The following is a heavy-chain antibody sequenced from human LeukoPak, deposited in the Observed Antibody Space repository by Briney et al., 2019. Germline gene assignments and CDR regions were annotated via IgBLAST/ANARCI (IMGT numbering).Heavy chain of an antibody. V-gene: IGHV1-2*02. Sequence: ASVKVSCKASGYTFTGYYMHWVRQAPGQGLEWMGWINPNSGGTNYAQKFQGRVTMTRDTSISTAYMELSRLRSDDTAVYYCARGTLIDYYDSSGYPSFDYWGQGTLVTVSS. J-gene: IGHJ4*02. CDR2: INPNSGGT. CDR1: GYTFTGYY. D-gene: IGHD3-22*01. CDR3: ARGTLIDYYDSSGYPSFDY.